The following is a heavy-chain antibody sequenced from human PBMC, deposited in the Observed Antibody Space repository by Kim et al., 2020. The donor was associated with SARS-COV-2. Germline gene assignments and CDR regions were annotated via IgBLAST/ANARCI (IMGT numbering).Heavy chain of an antibody. V-gene: IGHV3-30-3*01. CDR2: ISFEGSNK. CDR3: ARDQDLLATYNYYAMDV. J-gene: IGHJ6*04. D-gene: IGHD1-1*01. Sequence: GGSLRLSCAASGFIFSNYAMHWVRQAPGKGLEWVTIISFEGSNKYYADSVKGRFTISRDNSKNTLYLQMNSLRAEDTAVYYCARDQDLLATYNYYAMDVWGEGTTVTVSS. CDR1: GFIFSNYA.